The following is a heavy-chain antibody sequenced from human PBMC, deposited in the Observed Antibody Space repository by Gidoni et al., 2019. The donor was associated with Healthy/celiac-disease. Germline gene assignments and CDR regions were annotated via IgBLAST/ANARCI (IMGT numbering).Heavy chain of an antibody. Sequence: VQLQESGPGLVKPSQPLSLNYTVSGGSISSGDSYWSWIRQPPGKGLEWIGYIYYSGSTYSNPSLNRRVTISVDTSKTQFSLKLSSVTAADTAVYYCARGGVYIDVWGKGTTVTVSS. J-gene: IGHJ6*03. CDR2: IYYSGST. D-gene: IGHD3-16*01. CDR1: GGSISSGDSY. CDR3: ARGGVYIDV. V-gene: IGHV4-30-4*01.